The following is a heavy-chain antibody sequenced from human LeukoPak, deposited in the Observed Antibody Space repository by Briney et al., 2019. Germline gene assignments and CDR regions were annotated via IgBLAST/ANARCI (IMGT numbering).Heavy chain of an antibody. D-gene: IGHD2-2*03. CDR2: IIPIFGTA. V-gene: IGHV1-69*13. Sequence: GASVKVSCQASGGTLSSYAINWVGQAPGQGLEWMGGIIPIFGTANYAQKFQGRVTITADESTSTAYMELSSLRSEDTAVYYCARGLDIVVVPAAKVNAFDIWGQGTMVTASS. CDR1: GGTLSSYA. J-gene: IGHJ3*02. CDR3: ARGLDIVVVPAAKVNAFDI.